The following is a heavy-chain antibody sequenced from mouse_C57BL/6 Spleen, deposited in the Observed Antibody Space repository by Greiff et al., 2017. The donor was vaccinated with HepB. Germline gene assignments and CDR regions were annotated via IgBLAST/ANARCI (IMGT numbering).Heavy chain of an antibody. CDR2: IDPSDSYT. J-gene: IGHJ2*01. CDR1: GYTFTSYW. D-gene: IGHD1-1*01. Sequence: QVQLQQPGAELVMPGASVKLSCKASGYTFTSYWMHWVKQRPGQGLEWIGEIDPSDSYTNYNQKFKGKSTLTVDKSSSTAYMQLSSLTSEDSAVYYCARREGLLRFFDYWGQGTTLTVSS. CDR3: ARREGLLRFFDY. V-gene: IGHV1-69*01.